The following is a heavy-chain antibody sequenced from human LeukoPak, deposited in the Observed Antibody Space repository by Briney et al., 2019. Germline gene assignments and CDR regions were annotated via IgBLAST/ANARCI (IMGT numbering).Heavy chain of an antibody. CDR1: GYTFRSFA. D-gene: IGHD1-26*01. V-gene: IGHV1-3*03. Sequence: ASVKVSCKASGYTFRSFALHWVRQAPGQGPEWMGWINAGNGNTKYSQEFQGRVTITRDTSASTAYMELSSLRSEDMAVYYCARDSGSYMTPLYYFDYWGQGTLVTVSS. CDR3: ARDSGSYMTPLYYFDY. CDR2: INAGNGNT. J-gene: IGHJ4*02.